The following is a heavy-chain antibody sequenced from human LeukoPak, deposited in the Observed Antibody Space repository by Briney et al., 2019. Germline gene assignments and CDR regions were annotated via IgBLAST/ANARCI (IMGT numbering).Heavy chain of an antibody. CDR1: GFTFSSYW. J-gene: IGHJ5*02. D-gene: IGHD2-15*01. CDR2: IITDGSST. Sequence: PGGSLRLSCTASGFTFSSYWMHWVRQTPGKGLVWVSRIITDGSSTNYADSVKGRFTISRDNAKKHLYLQMYSLRAEDTAEYYCARDPNPYCSGGTCYYYWFDPWGQGTLVTVYS. V-gene: IGHV3-74*01. CDR3: ARDPNPYCSGGTCYYYWFDP.